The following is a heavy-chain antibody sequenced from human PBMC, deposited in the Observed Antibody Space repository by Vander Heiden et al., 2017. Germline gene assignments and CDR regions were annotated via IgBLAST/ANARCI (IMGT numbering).Heavy chain of an antibody. Sequence: EVQLLASGGGLVQPGESLILSCAASGFTLRRYAMNWVRPAPGKGLEWVSGLSASGISTYYADSVKGRFTISRDNSKNTLYVQMNSLRADDTAVYYCAKGEYSSGWGPFDYWGQGTLVTVSS. D-gene: IGHD6-19*01. J-gene: IGHJ4*02. CDR2: LSASGIST. CDR3: AKGEYSSGWGPFDY. V-gene: IGHV3-23*01. CDR1: GFTLRRYA.